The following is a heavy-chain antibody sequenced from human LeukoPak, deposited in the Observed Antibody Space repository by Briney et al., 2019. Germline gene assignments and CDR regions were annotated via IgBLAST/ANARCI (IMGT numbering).Heavy chain of an antibody. CDR2: ISASGAGT. Sequence: GGPLRLSCAASGFTFSSYAMSWVRQAPGKGLEWVSIISASGAGTYSADSVRGRFTMSRDNSKNTLYLQMNSLRVEDTARYYCAKGLKGVAVAGGNWFDPWGQGTLVIVSS. V-gene: IGHV3-23*01. CDR3: AKGLKGVAVAGGNWFDP. J-gene: IGHJ5*02. CDR1: GFTFSSYA. D-gene: IGHD6-19*01.